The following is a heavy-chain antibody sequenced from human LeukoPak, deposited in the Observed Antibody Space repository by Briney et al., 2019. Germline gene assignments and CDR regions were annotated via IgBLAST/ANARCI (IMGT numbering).Heavy chain of an antibody. V-gene: IGHV4-61*01. CDR2: IYYSGST. D-gene: IGHD6-6*01. Sequence: PSETLSLTCTVSGGSVSSGSYYWSWIRQPPGKGLEWIGYIYYSGSTNYNPSLKSRVTISVDTSKNQFSLKLSSVTAADTAVYYCARVVPGYTYSSSSSEGYYYYGMDVWGQGTTVTVSS. CDR1: GGSVSSGSYY. J-gene: IGHJ6*02. CDR3: ARVVPGYTYSSSSSEGYYYYGMDV.